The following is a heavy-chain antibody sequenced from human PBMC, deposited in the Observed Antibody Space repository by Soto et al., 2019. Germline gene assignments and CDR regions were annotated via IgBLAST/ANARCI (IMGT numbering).Heavy chain of an antibody. CDR3: ARPGYSSNWYWFAL. D-gene: IGHD6-13*01. J-gene: IGHJ5*02. V-gene: IGHV4-39*01. Sequence: SETLSLTCTVFGGSFRSSDYYWGWIRQPPNKGLEWIGSMHYSGSTFYNPSLKSRVSISVDTSKNQFSLKLTSVTAADTAVYYCARPGYSSNWYWFALWGQGTLVTISS. CDR2: MHYSGST. CDR1: GGSFRSSDYY.